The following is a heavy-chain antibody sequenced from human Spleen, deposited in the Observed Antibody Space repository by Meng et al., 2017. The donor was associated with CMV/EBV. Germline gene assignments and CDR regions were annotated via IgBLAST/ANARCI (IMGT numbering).Heavy chain of an antibody. V-gene: IGHV3-7*03. D-gene: IGHD3-10*01. CDR2: INQDGSEK. J-gene: IGHJ5*02. Sequence: GGSLRLSCAASGFNFGSYWMSWVRQAPGKGLEWVANINQDGSEKYYVDSVKGRFTVSRDNDDNLLYLQMNSLRAEDTAVYYCAKETIYGSGSYWDFDPWGQGTLVTVSS. CDR1: GFNFGSYW. CDR3: AKETIYGSGSYWDFDP.